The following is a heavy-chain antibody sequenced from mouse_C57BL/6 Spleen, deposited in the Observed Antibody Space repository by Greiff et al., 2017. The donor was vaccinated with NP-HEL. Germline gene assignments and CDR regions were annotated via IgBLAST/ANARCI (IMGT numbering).Heavy chain of an antibody. Sequence: VQLQESGPGLVAPSPSLSITCTVSGFSLTSYGVDWVRQSPGKGLEWLGVIWGVGSTNYNSALKSRLSISKDNPKSQVFLKMNSLQPDDTAMYDCASWFDYDGAWFAYWGQGTLVTVSA. V-gene: IGHV2-6*01. CDR1: GFSLTSYG. CDR3: ASWFDYDGAWFAY. D-gene: IGHD2-4*01. CDR2: IWGVGST. J-gene: IGHJ3*01.